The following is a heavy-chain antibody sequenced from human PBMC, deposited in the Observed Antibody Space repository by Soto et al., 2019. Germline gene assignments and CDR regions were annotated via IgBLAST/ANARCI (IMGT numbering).Heavy chain of an antibody. D-gene: IGHD6-19*01. CDR3: ARGLGYSSSFDY. Sequence: EVQLVESGGGLVQPGGSLRLSCAASGFTFSSYSMNWVRQAPGKGLEWVSYISSSSSTIYYADSVKGRFTISRDNAKNSLYLHMNSLRDEDTAVYYCARGLGYSSSFDYRGQGTLVTVSS. J-gene: IGHJ4*02. V-gene: IGHV3-48*02. CDR1: GFTFSSYS. CDR2: ISSSSSTI.